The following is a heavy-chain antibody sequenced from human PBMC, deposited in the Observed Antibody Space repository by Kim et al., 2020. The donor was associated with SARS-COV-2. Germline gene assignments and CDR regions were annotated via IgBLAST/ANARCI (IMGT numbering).Heavy chain of an antibody. J-gene: IGHJ5*02. CDR2: IYYSGST. CDR3: ARGGIAARPHNWFDP. V-gene: IGHV4-31*03. D-gene: IGHD6-6*01. Sequence: SETLSLTCTVSGGSISSGGYYWSWIRQHPGKGLEWIGYIYYSGSTYYNPSLKSRVTISVDTSKNQFSLKLSSVTAADTAVYYCARGGIAARPHNWFDPWGQGTLV. CDR1: GGSISSGGYY.